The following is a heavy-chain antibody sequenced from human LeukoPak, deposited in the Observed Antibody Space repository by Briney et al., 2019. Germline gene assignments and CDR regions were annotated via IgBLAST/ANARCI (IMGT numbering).Heavy chain of an antibody. CDR1: GFTFSSYG. CDR3: ASHDSSGYYRSAEYFQH. D-gene: IGHD3-22*01. CDR2: IWCDGSNK. V-gene: IGHV3-33*01. J-gene: IGHJ1*01. Sequence: SLRLSCAASGFTFSSYGMHWVRQAPGKGLEWVAVIWCDGSNKYYADSVKGRFTISRDNSKNTLYLQMNSLRAEDTAVYYCASHDSSGYYRSAEYFQHWGQGTLVTVSS.